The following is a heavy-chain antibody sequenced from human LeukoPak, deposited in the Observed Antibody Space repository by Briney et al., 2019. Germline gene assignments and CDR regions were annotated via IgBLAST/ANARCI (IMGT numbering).Heavy chain of an antibody. CDR3: ARTTEYSAFDI. D-gene: IGHD4-17*01. Sequence: SETLSLTCAVYGGSFSGYYWSWIRQPPGKGLEWIGEINHSGSTNYNPPLKSRVTISVDTSKNQFSLKLSSVTAADTAVYYCARTTEYSAFDIWGQGTMVTVSS. J-gene: IGHJ3*02. CDR1: GGSFSGYY. CDR2: INHSGST. V-gene: IGHV4-34*01.